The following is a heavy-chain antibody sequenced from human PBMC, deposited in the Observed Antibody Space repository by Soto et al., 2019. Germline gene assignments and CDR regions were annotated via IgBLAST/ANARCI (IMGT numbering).Heavy chain of an antibody. Sequence: SVKVSCKASGGTFSSYAISWVRQAPGQGLEWMGGIIPIFGTANYAQKFQGRVTITADESTSTAYVELSSLRSEDTAVYYCARDGSYDSSGYFDYWGQGTLVTVSS. CDR1: GGTFSSYA. J-gene: IGHJ4*02. D-gene: IGHD3-22*01. CDR2: IIPIFGTA. V-gene: IGHV1-69*13. CDR3: ARDGSYDSSGYFDY.